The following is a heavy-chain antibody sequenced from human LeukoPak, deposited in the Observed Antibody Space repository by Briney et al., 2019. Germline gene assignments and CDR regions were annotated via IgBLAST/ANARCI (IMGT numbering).Heavy chain of an antibody. CDR2: ISGSGLST. J-gene: IGHJ4*02. D-gene: IGHD3-22*01. Sequence: PGGSLRLSCAASGFTFSSYAMSWVRQAPGKGLEWVSGISGSGLSTYYADSVKGRFTISRDNSKNTLYLQMNSLRAEDTAVYYCAKGSVYYYDRPGYLDYCGQGTLVTVSS. V-gene: IGHV3-23*01. CDR3: AKGSVYYYDRPGYLDY. CDR1: GFTFSSYA.